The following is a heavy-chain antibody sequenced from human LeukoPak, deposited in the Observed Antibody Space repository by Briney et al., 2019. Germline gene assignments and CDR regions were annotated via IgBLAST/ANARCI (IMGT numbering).Heavy chain of an antibody. Sequence: PPGGSLRLSCAASGFTFSSYGMHWVRQAPGKGLEWVAVISYDGSNKYYADSMKGRFTISRDNSKNTLYLQMNSLRAEDTAVYYCAKDWAHPRIVVVPGPDYWGQGTLVTVSS. D-gene: IGHD2-2*01. CDR2: ISYDGSNK. V-gene: IGHV3-30*18. J-gene: IGHJ4*02. CDR1: GFTFSSYG. CDR3: AKDWAHPRIVVVPGPDY.